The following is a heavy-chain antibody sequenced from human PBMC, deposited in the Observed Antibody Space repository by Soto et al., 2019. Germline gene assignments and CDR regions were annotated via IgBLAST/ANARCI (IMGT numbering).Heavy chain of an antibody. CDR3: ARVGHYYYDYRY. Sequence: GASVKVSCKASGYPFTTYGITWVRQAPGRGLEWMGWINPNSGGTNYAQKFQGRVTMTRDTSISTAYMELSRLRSDDTAVYYCARVGHYYYDYRYWGQGTLVSLL. CDR1: GYPFTTYG. D-gene: IGHD3-22*01. CDR2: INPNSGGT. V-gene: IGHV1-2*02. J-gene: IGHJ4*02.